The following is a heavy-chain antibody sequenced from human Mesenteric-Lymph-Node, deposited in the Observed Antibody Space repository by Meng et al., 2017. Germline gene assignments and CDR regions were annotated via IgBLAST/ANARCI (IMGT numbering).Heavy chain of an antibody. CDR2: ISSSSSYI. CDR3: ARDQYHFWSGYYFDY. D-gene: IGHD3-3*01. J-gene: IGHJ4*02. Sequence: GGSLRLSCAASGFTFSSYEMNWVRQAPGKGLEWVSYISSSSSYIYYADSVKGRFTISRDNAKNSLYLQMNSLRGEDTAVYYCARDQYHFWSGYYFDYWGQGTLVTVSS. CDR1: GFTFSSYE. V-gene: IGHV3-21*05.